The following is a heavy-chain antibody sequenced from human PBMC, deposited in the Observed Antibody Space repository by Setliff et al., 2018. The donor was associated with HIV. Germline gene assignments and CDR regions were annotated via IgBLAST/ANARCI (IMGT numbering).Heavy chain of an antibody. V-gene: IGHV3-7*03. CDR2: IKRDGSEK. CDR3: ARAPPGDSSSWYGNPCFDS. J-gene: IGHJ4*02. Sequence: QPGGSLRLSCVASGFTFSGDWMNWVRQAPGKGLEWVANIKRDGSEKRYADSVKGRFTIFRDNAKSSLHLQMNSLRAGDTAVYYCARAPPGDSSSWYGNPCFDSWGQGTLVTVSS. CDR1: GFTFSGDW. D-gene: IGHD6-13*01.